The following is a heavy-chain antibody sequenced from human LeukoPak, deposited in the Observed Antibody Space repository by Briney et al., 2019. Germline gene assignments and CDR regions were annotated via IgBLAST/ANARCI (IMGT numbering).Heavy chain of an antibody. J-gene: IGHJ5*02. CDR1: RYTFTTYG. Sequence: GAPLRVSCKASRYTFTTYGIRWVRQAPGQRLEGMGWISSYNGNTNYAQKLQGRVTINTDTSTSTAYMELRSLRSDDTAVYYCARAPWGSNWFDPWGEGTLVTVSS. CDR2: ISSYNGNT. D-gene: IGHD7-27*01. CDR3: ARAPWGSNWFDP. V-gene: IGHV1-18*04.